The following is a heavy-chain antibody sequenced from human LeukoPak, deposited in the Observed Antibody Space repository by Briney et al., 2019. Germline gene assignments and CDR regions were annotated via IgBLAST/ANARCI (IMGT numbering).Heavy chain of an antibody. CDR2: IVVGSGNT. Sequence: VKVSCKASGFTFTSSAVQWVRQARGQRLEWIGWIVVGSGNTNYAQKFQERVTITRDMSTSTAYMELSSLRSEDTAVYYCAADRKVPLVLRFLVSDAFDIWGQGTMVTVSS. V-gene: IGHV1-58*01. CDR3: AADRKVPLVLRFLVSDAFDI. CDR1: GFTFTSSA. D-gene: IGHD3-3*01. J-gene: IGHJ3*02.